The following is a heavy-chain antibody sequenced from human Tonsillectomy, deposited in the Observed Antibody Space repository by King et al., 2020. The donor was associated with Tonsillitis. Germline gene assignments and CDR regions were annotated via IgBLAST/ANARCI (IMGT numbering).Heavy chain of an antibody. V-gene: IGHV4-38-2*01. CDR3: ARVGYYYGSEALDY. CDR2: IYHTGST. J-gene: IGHJ4*02. D-gene: IGHD3-10*01. Sequence: QLQESGPGLVKPSETLSLTCAVSGYSISSGSYWGWIRQPPGKGLEWIGTIYHTGSTSYNPSLKSRVTISVDTSKNQFSLKLSSVTAADTAVYYCARVGYYYGSEALDYWGQGTPVTVSS. CDR1: GYSISSGSY.